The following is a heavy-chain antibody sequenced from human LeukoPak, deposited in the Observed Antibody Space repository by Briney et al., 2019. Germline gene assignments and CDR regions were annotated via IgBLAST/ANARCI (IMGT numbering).Heavy chain of an antibody. Sequence: ASVKVSCKASGYTFSSYAMNWVRQAPGQGLEWMGWINTNTGSPTYAQAFTGRFVFSLDTSVSTAYLQISSPKAEDTAVYYCARVRITGTTFIGYYYYGIDVWGQGTTVTVSS. D-gene: IGHD1-20*01. CDR2: INTNTGSP. V-gene: IGHV7-4-1*02. CDR3: ARVRITGTTFIGYYYYGIDV. CDR1: GYTFSSYA. J-gene: IGHJ6*02.